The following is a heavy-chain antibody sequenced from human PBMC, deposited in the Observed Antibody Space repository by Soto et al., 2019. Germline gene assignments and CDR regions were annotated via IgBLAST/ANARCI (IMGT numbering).Heavy chain of an antibody. J-gene: IGHJ4*02. D-gene: IGHD1-26*01. CDR1: GGSVSSGSYH. CDR2: IFYSGST. V-gene: IGHV4-61*01. Sequence: QVQLQESGPGLVKPSETLSLTCTVSGGSVSSGSYHWSWIRQSPGKGPGWIGSIFYSGSTKYSPSPXGXXTISVDTSKDQFPLRLSSVTAADTAVYYCARAKWDLFYFDYWGQGTLVTVSS. CDR3: ARAKWDLFYFDY.